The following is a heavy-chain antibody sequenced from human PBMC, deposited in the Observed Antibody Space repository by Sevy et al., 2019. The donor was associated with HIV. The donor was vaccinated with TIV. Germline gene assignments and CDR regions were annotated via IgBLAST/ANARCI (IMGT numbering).Heavy chain of an antibody. Sequence: SESLSLTCTVSGGSISSGDYYWSWIRQPPGKGLEWIGYIYYSGSTYYNPSLKSRVTISVDTSKNQFSLKLSSVTAADTAVYYCAREGRSGYYPFDYWGQGTLVTVSS. CDR1: GGSISSGDYY. V-gene: IGHV4-30-4*01. J-gene: IGHJ4*02. CDR3: AREGRSGYYPFDY. CDR2: IYYSGST. D-gene: IGHD3-22*01.